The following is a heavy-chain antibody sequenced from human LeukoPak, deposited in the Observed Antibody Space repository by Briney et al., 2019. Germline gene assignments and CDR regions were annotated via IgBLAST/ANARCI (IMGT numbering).Heavy chain of an antibody. CDR3: ARAGDKWLLLYYYYGMDV. CDR2: IYTSGST. CDR1: GGSISSYY. Sequence: SETLSLTCTVSGGSISSYYWSWIWQPAGKGLEWIGRIYTSGSTDYNPSLKSRVTISVDTSKNQFSLKLSSVTAADTAVYYCARAGDKWLLLYYYYGMDVWGQGTTVTVSS. D-gene: IGHD3-22*01. J-gene: IGHJ6*02. V-gene: IGHV4-4*07.